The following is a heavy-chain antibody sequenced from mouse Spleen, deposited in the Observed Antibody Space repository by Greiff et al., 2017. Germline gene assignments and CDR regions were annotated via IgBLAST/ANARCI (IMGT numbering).Heavy chain of an antibody. Sequence: VQLQQSGPGLVKPSQSLSLTCSVTGYSITSGYYWNWIRQFPGNKLEWMGYISYDGSNNYNPSLKNRISITRDTSKNQFFLKLNSVTTEDTATYYCANYYGNYPFAYWGQGTLVTVSA. CDR1: GYSITSGYY. CDR2: ISYDGSN. CDR3: ANYYGNYPFAY. D-gene: IGHD2-1*01. J-gene: IGHJ3*01. V-gene: IGHV3-6*01.